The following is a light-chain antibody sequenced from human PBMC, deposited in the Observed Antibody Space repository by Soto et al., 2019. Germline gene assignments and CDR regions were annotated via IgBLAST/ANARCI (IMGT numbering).Light chain of an antibody. CDR1: SSDVGAYTS. Sequence: QSVLTQPASVSGSPGQSITISCTGTSSDVGAYTSVSWYQQHPGKAPKLIIYEVSNRPPGVSTRFSGSKSASTASLTISGLQAEDEAHYYCCSYAGSYTRVFGTGTKVTVL. J-gene: IGLJ1*01. CDR3: CSYAGSYTRV. V-gene: IGLV2-14*01. CDR2: EVS.